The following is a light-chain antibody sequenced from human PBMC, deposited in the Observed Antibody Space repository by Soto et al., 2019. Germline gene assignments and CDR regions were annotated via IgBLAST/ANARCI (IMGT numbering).Light chain of an antibody. Sequence: QSVLTQPRSVSGSPGQSVTISCTGTSSDVGGYNYVSWYQQHPGKAPKLMIYDVSKRPSGVPDRFSGSKSGNTASLTISGLQAEDEADYYCCSYAGSYTFGGYVFGTGTKVTVL. CDR1: SSDVGGYNY. CDR3: CSYAGSYTFGGYV. J-gene: IGLJ1*01. CDR2: DVS. V-gene: IGLV2-11*01.